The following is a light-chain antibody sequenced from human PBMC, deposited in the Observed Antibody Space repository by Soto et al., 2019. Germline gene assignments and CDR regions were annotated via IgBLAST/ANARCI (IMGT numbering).Light chain of an antibody. CDR3: SSYTSSSTVV. CDR2: DVS. J-gene: IGLJ2*01. V-gene: IGLV2-14*03. Sequence: QSALTQPASVSGSPGQSITISCTGTSSDIGGYNHVSWYQQHPGKAPKLEIYDVSNRPSGVSNRFSGSKSGNTASLTISGLQAEDEAHYYCSSYTSSSTVVFGGGTKVTVL. CDR1: SSDIGGYNH.